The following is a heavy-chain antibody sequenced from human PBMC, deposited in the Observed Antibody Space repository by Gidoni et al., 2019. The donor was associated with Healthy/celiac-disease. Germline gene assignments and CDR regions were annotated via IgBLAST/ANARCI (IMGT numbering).Heavy chain of an antibody. Sequence: EVQLVESGGGLVQPVRSLRLSCAASGFTFDDYAMHWVRQAPGKGLEWVSGISWNSGSIGYADSVKGRFTISRDNAKNSLYLQMNSLRAEDTALYYYAKGSSFGYVSSGFIFDYWGQGTLVTVSS. D-gene: IGHD3-22*01. J-gene: IGHJ4*02. CDR1: GFTFDDYA. CDR2: ISWNSGSI. CDR3: AKGSSFGYVSSGFIFDY. V-gene: IGHV3-9*01.